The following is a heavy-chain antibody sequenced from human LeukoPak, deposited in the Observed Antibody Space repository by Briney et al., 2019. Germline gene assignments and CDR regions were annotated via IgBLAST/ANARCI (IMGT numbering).Heavy chain of an antibody. V-gene: IGHV4-59*01. J-gene: IGHJ3*02. CDR1: GGSISSFY. CDR3: ARDDAFDI. Sequence: SETLSLTCTVSGGSISSFYWSWIRQPPGKRLEWIGYIYYSGSTNYNPSLKSRVTISVDTSKNQFSLKLSSVTAADTAVYYCARDDAFDIWGQGTMVTVSS. CDR2: IYYSGST.